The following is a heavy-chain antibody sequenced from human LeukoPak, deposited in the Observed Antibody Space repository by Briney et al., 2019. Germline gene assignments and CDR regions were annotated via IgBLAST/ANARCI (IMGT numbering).Heavy chain of an antibody. CDR2: IIPILGIA. CDR1: GGTFSSYA. CDR3: ARGVAMVRGVIHN. D-gene: IGHD3-10*01. J-gene: IGHJ4*02. V-gene: IGHV1-69*04. Sequence: ASVKVPCKASGGTFSSYAISWVRQAPGQGLEWMGRIIPILGIANYAQKFQGRVTITADKSTSTAYMELSSLRSEDTAVYYCARGVAMVRGVIHNWGQGTLVTVSS.